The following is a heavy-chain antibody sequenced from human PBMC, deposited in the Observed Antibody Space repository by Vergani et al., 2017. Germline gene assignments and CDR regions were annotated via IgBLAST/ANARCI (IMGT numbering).Heavy chain of an antibody. Sequence: EVQLVESGGGLVQPGRSLRLSCAASGFTFDDYAMHWVRQAPGKGLEWVSGISWNSGSIGYADSVKGRFTISRDNAKNSLYLQMNSLRAEDTALYYCAKGGYGSGDANDYWGQGTLVTVSS. CDR2: ISWNSGSI. V-gene: IGHV3-9*01. J-gene: IGHJ4*02. CDR3: AKGGYGSGDANDY. D-gene: IGHD3-10*01. CDR1: GFTFDDYA.